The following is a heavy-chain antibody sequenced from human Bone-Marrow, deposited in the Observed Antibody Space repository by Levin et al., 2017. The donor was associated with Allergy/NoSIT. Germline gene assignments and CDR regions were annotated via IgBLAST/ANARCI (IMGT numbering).Heavy chain of an antibody. CDR2: ISYPETYE. Sequence: SGESLKISCAASGLTFSSYALHWVRQAPGKGLEWVAAISYPETYEYYADSVKGRFTISRDYSKNTLYLQMNSLRPEDTAMYYCARKDDYSVSGSSFDCWGQGTLVTVSS. J-gene: IGHJ4*02. CDR3: ARKDDYSVSGSSFDC. V-gene: IGHV3-30-3*01. D-gene: IGHD3-10*01. CDR1: GLTFSSYA.